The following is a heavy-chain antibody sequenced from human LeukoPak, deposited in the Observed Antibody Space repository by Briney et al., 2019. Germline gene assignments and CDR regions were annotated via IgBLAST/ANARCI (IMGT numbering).Heavy chain of an antibody. CDR3: ARTFIAVAGTSWFDP. CDR2: INAGNGNT. D-gene: IGHD6-19*01. J-gene: IGHJ5*02. Sequence: ASVKVSCKASGYTFTSYAMHWVRQAPGQRLEWMGRINAGNGNTKYSQKFQGRVTITRDTSASTAYMELSSLRSEDTAVYYCARTFIAVAGTSWFDPWGQGTLVTVSS. CDR1: GYTFTSYA. V-gene: IGHV1-3*01.